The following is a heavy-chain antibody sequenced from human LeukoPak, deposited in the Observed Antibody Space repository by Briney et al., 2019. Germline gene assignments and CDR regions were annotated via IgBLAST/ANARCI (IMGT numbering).Heavy chain of an antibody. CDR2: INHSGST. CDR3: ARDKGYYYDSSGYYYYYGMDV. V-gene: IGHV4-34*01. Sequence: SSETLSLTCAVYGGSFSGYYWSWIRQPPGKGLEWIGEINHSGSTNYNPSLKSRVTISVDTSKNQFSLKLSSVTAADTAVYYCARDKGYYYDSSGYYYYYGMDVWGQGTTVTVSS. J-gene: IGHJ6*02. D-gene: IGHD3-22*01. CDR1: GGSFSGYY.